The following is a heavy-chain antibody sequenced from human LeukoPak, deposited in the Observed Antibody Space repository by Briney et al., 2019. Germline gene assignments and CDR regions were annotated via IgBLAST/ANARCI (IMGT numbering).Heavy chain of an antibody. CDR3: ARDDYGGNSVPFDY. J-gene: IGHJ4*02. Sequence: GGSLRLSCAASGFTFSNFEMNWVRQAPGKGLEWISYISDSGSTRYYADSVKGRFTISRDNAKNSLYLQMNSLRAEDTAVYFCARDDYGGNSVPFDYWGQGTLVTVSS. V-gene: IGHV3-48*03. D-gene: IGHD4-23*01. CDR1: GFTFSNFE. CDR2: ISDSGSTR.